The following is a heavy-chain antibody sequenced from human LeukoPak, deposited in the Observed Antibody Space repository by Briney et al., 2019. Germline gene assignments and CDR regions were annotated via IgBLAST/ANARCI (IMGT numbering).Heavy chain of an antibody. V-gene: IGHV3-9*01. CDR3: TKDNRRHYTSGPNPDSLH. Sequence: GGSLRLSCAGSGFIFNNYAMHWVRQPPGKGLEWVSGISWNSGSIDYADSVKGRFTISRDNAKNSLYLQMNSLRVEDTAFYYCTKDNRRHYTSGPNPDSLHWGQGALVTVSS. J-gene: IGHJ4*02. D-gene: IGHD6-19*01. CDR1: GFIFNNYA. CDR2: ISWNSGSI.